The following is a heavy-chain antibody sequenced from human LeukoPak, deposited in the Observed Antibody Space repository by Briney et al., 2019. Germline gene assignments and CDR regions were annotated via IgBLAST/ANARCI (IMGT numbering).Heavy chain of an antibody. CDR3: ATVSLRYFDLLPRWNWFDP. V-gene: IGHV1-18*01. D-gene: IGHD3-9*01. CDR2: ISAYNGNT. Sequence: ASVKVFCKASGYTFTSYGISWVRQAPGQGLEWMGWISAYNGNTNYAQKLQGRVTMTTDTSTTTAYMELRCLRSDDPAVYFCATVSLRYFDLLPRWNWFDPWGQGTLVTVFS. J-gene: IGHJ5*02. CDR1: GYTFTSYG.